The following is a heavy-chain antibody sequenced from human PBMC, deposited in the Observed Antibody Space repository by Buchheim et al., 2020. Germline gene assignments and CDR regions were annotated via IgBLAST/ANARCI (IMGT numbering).Heavy chain of an antibody. CDR1: GYTFTSYY. D-gene: IGHD6-13*01. J-gene: IGHJ5*02. Sequence: QVQLVQSGAEVKKPGASVKVSCKASGYTFTSYYMHWVRQAPGQGLEWMGIINPSGGSTSYAQKFQGGVTMTRDTSTSTVYMELSSLRSEDTAVYYCARDVGQQLGSGWWLDPWGQGTL. CDR2: INPSGGST. CDR3: ARDVGQQLGSGWWLDP. V-gene: IGHV1-46*01.